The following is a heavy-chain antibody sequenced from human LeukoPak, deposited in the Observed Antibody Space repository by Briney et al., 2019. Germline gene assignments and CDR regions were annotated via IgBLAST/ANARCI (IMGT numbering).Heavy chain of an antibody. D-gene: IGHD3-3*02. J-gene: IGHJ4*02. V-gene: IGHV1-8*03. CDR3: ARGRPFLEWLSPDVY. CDR2: MNPNSGNT. CDR1: GYTFTSYD. Sequence: ASVKVSCKASGYTFTSYDINWVRQATGQGLEWMGWMNPNSGNTGYAQKFQGRVTITRNTSISTAYMELSSLRSEDTAVYYCARGRPFLEWLSPDVYWGQGTLVTVSS.